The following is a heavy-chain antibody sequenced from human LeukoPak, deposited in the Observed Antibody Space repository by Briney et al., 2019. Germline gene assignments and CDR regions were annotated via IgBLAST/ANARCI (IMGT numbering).Heavy chain of an antibody. CDR2: INPNSGGT. D-gene: IGHD4-17*01. Sequence: PGRSLRLSCAASGYTFTAYYMHWVRQAPGQGLEWMGWINPNSGGTKYAQKFQGRITMTRDTSISTAYMELSSLRSDDTAVYYCARGYGDYASGYYYYGMDVWGQGSTVTVSS. CDR1: GYTFTAYY. CDR3: ARGYGDYASGYYYYGMDV. V-gene: IGHV1-2*02. J-gene: IGHJ6*02.